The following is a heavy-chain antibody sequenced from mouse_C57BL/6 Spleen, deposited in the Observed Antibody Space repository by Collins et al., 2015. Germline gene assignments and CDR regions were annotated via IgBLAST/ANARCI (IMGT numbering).Heavy chain of an antibody. CDR2: IDPSDSYT. Sequence: QVQLQQPGAELVRPGTSVKLSCKASGYTFTNFWMHWVKQRPGQGLDWIGVIDPSDSYTNYNQNFKGKATLTVDTSSSTAYMQLSSLTSEDSAVYYCASREAGDGYLDYWGQGTTLTVSS. CDR3: ASREAGDGYLDY. D-gene: IGHD2-3*01. V-gene: IGHV1-59*01. CDR1: GYTFTNFW. J-gene: IGHJ2*01.